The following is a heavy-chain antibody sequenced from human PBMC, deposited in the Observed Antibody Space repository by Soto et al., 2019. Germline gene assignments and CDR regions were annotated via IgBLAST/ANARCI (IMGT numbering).Heavy chain of an antibody. D-gene: IGHD3-10*01. CDR3: ARGYFDSGHGYDL. CDR2: IYPGDSET. V-gene: IGHV5-51*01. CDR1: GYRFTTYW. Sequence: GESLKISCKGSGYRFTTYWIGWVRQMPGKGLEWMGIIYPGDSETRYSPSFQGHVSFSVDNSINTVYLQWTSLKTTDTGIYFCARGYFDSGHGYDLWGQGTLVTVSS. J-gene: IGHJ5*02.